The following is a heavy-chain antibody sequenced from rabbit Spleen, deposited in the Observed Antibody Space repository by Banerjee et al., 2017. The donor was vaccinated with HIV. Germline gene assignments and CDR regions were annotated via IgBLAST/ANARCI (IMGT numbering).Heavy chain of an antibody. V-gene: IGHV1S45*01. CDR2: IAGSSSGFT. CDR3: ARDTGTSFSTYGMDL. CDR1: GFDFSNYYM. D-gene: IGHD7-1*01. J-gene: IGHJ6*01. Sequence: QEQLKESGGGLVQPGGSLKLSCKASGFDFSNYYMNWVRQAPGKGLEWIACIAGSSSGFTYSATWAKGRFTCSKTSSTTVTLQMTSLTVADTATYFCARDTGTSFSTYGMDLWGPGTLVTVS.